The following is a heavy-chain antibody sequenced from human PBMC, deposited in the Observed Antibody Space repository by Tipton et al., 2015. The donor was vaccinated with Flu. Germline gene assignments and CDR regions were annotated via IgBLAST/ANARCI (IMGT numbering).Heavy chain of an antibody. D-gene: IGHD1-26*01. V-gene: IGHV5-51*01. CDR2: IYPGDSDT. CDR3: ARSVRGAGYYFDY. CDR1: GHTFTSYW. J-gene: IGHJ4*02. Sequence: QLVQSGAEVKKPGESLKISCKGSGHTFTSYWIGWVRQMPGKGLEWMGFIYPGDSDTKYSPSFQGQVTISADKSISTAYLQWSSLKASDTAMYYCARSVRGAGYYFDYWGQGTLVTVSS.